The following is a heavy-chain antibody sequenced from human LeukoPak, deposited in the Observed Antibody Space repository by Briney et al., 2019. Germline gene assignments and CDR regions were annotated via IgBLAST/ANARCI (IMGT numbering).Heavy chain of an antibody. CDR3: ARGIIGYYFDY. CDR1: GYTFTIYG. CDR2: IIAYGKT. D-gene: IGHD2-15*01. J-gene: IGHJ4*02. Sequence: ASVKVSCKTSGYTFTIYGISWVRQAPGQGLEWMGLIIAYGKTNYAQNLQCRVTMTTDTSTSTAYMELRSLRSDDTAVYYCARGIIGYYFDYWGQGTLVTVSS. V-gene: IGHV1-18*01.